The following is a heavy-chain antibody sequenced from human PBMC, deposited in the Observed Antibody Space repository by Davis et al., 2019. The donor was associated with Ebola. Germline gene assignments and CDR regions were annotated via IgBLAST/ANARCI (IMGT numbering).Heavy chain of an antibody. V-gene: IGHV3-33*01. Sequence: GESLKISCAASGFTFSGYGMHWVRQAPGKGLEWVAVIWYDGSNKYYADSVKGRFTISRDNSKNTLYLQMNSLRAEDTAVYYCARDRRSGSYRSHYYYYGMDVWGQGTTVTVSS. CDR1: GFTFSGYG. CDR3: ARDRRSGSYRSHYYYYGMDV. CDR2: IWYDGSNK. J-gene: IGHJ6*02. D-gene: IGHD1-26*01.